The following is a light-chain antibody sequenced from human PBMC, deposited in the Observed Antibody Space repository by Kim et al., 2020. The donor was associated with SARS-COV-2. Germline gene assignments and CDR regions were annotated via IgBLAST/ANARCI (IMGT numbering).Light chain of an antibody. V-gene: IGKV3-15*01. Sequence: GSPGERATLSGRASQGLSSNLAWYQQKPCQAPRLLIHSTSIRATGIPARFSGSGSGTEFTLTISTLQSEEFAVYYCQQYDDWPLTFGGGTKVDIK. CDR3: QQYDDWPLT. CDR2: STS. CDR1: QGLSSN. J-gene: IGKJ4*01.